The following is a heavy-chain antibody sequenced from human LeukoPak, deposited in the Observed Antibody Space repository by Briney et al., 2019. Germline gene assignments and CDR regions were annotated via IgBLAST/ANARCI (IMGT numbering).Heavy chain of an antibody. CDR1: GFTVSSNE. Sequence: GGSLRLSCAASGFTVSSNEMSWVRQAPGKGLEWVSSISGGSTYYADSVKGRFTISRDNAKNTVFLQMSSLRAEDTALYYCARKSASGNYPLDYWGQGTLVTVSS. V-gene: IGHV3-38-3*01. CDR3: ARKSASGNYPLDY. CDR2: ISGGST. D-gene: IGHD3-10*01. J-gene: IGHJ4*02.